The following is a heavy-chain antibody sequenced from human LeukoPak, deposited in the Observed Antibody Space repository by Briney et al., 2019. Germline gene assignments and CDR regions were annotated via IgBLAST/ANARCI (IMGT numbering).Heavy chain of an antibody. D-gene: IGHD3-22*01. CDR1: GGTFSSYA. Sequence: SVKVSCKASGGTFSSYAISWVRQAPGQGLEWMGGIIPIFGTANYAQKFQGRVTITADESTSTAYMELSSLRSEDTAVYYCARARHYYDSSGYYNFDYWGQGALVTVSS. V-gene: IGHV1-69*13. CDR3: ARARHYYDSSGYYNFDY. J-gene: IGHJ4*02. CDR2: IIPIFGTA.